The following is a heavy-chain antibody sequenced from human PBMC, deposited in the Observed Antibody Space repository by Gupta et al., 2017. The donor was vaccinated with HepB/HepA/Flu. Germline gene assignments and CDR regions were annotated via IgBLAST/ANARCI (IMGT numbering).Heavy chain of an antibody. Sequence: QVQLVESGGGLVKPGRSLRLSCSASVFTLNDYYMIWVRQAPGKGLELISYSSSSSLTRHYADSVKDRLTIARDKAKNLLSLEMNSMRAEETAVDDCTRSKYSTSWINLDYWGQGAAGHRLL. V-gene: IGHV3-11*01. J-gene: IGHJ4*02. CDR3: TRSKYSTSWINLDY. CDR2: SSSSSLTR. CDR1: VFTLNDYY. D-gene: IGHD2-2*01.